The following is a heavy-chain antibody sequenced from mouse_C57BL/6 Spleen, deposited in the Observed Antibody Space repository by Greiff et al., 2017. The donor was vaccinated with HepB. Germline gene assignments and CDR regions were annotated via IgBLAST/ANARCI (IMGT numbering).Heavy chain of an antibody. V-gene: IGHV1-81*01. CDR2: IYPGSGNT. D-gene: IGHD2-4*01. Sequence: VKLQQSGAELARPGASVKLSCKASGYTFTSYGISWVKQRTGQGLEWIGEIYPGSGNTYYNEKFKGKATLTADKSSSTAYMELRSLTSEDSAVYFCASYYDYDEGFDYWGQGTTLTVSS. CDR3: ASYYDYDEGFDY. CDR1: GYTFTSYG. J-gene: IGHJ2*01.